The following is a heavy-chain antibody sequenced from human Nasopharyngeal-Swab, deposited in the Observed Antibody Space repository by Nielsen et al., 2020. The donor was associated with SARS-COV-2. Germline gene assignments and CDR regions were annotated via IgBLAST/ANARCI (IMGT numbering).Heavy chain of an antibody. CDR2: IYYSGST. CDR3: ARDRDNYDILTGYLAAYWFDP. V-gene: IGHV4-39*07. D-gene: IGHD3-9*01. J-gene: IGHJ5*02. Sequence: WIRQPPGKGLEWIGSIYYSGSTYYNPSLKSRVTISVDTSKNQFSLKLSSVTAADTAVYYCARDRDNYDILTGYLAAYWFDPWGQGTLVTVSS.